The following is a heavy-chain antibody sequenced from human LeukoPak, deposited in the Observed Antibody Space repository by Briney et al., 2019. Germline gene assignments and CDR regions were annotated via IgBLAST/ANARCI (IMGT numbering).Heavy chain of an antibody. D-gene: IGHD1-1*01. Sequence: GASVKVSCKASGYAFTSYAMNWVRQAPGRGLEWMGWMNPNSGNTAYAQKFQGRVTITRNTSISTAYMELSSLRSEDTAIYYCARAVSYDVPTDAFDIWGQGTMVTVSS. CDR2: MNPNSGNT. CDR1: GYAFTSYA. V-gene: IGHV1-8*03. J-gene: IGHJ3*02. CDR3: ARAVSYDVPTDAFDI.